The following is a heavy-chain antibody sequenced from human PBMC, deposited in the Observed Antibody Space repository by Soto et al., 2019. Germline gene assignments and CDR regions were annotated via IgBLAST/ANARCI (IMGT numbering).Heavy chain of an antibody. V-gene: IGHV3-23*01. Sequence: EVQLLESGGGLVQPGGSLRLSCAASGFTFNRFAMTWVHQAPGKGLEWVSTIGASGDNTFYADSVKGRFTISRDNSGDTLFLQMNRLRAEDTALYYCAKLGYCSGGTCYLDYYNGLDVWGQGTTVTVSS. CDR1: GFTFNRFA. CDR2: IGASGDNT. D-gene: IGHD2-15*01. CDR3: AKLGYCSGGTCYLDYYNGLDV. J-gene: IGHJ6*02.